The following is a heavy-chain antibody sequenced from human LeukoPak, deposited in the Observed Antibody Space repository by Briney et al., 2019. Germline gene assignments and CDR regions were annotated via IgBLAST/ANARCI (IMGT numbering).Heavy chain of an antibody. Sequence: PSETLSLTCTVSGYSISSGYYWGWIRQPPGKGLEWIGSIYHSGSTNYNPSLKSRVTISLDTSKNQFSLKLSSVTAADTAVYYCARSTWLLDKWGQGTLVTVSS. CDR2: IYHSGST. J-gene: IGHJ4*02. CDR3: ARSTWLLDK. CDR1: GYSISSGYY. V-gene: IGHV4-38-2*02. D-gene: IGHD3-22*01.